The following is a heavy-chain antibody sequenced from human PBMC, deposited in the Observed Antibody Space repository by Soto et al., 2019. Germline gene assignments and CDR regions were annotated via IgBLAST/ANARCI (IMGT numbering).Heavy chain of an antibody. J-gene: IGHJ3*02. CDR3: ARGSGWPYGDAFDI. CDR1: GGTFSSYA. V-gene: IGHV1-69*13. Sequence: SVKVSCKASGGTFSSYAISWVRQAPGQGLEWMGGIIPIFGTANYAQKFQGRVTITADESTSTAYMELSSLRSEDTAVYYCARGSGWPYGDAFDIWGKGTMVTVSS. D-gene: IGHD6-19*01. CDR2: IIPIFGTA.